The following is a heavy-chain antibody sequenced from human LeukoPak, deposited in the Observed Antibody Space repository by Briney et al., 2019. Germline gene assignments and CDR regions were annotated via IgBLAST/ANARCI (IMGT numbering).Heavy chain of an antibody. CDR2: ISYDGSNK. CDR1: GSTFSSYA. Sequence: GRSLRLSCAASGSTFSSYAMHWVRQAPGKGLEWVAVISYDGSNKYYADSVKGRFTISRDNSKNTLYLQMNSLRAEDTAVYYCASGRRHNQANDYWGQGTLVTVSS. CDR3: ASGRRHNQANDY. V-gene: IGHV3-30*04. J-gene: IGHJ4*02. D-gene: IGHD1-26*01.